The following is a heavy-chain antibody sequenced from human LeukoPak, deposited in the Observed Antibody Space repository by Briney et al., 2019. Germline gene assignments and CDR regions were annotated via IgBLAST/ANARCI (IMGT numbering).Heavy chain of an antibody. D-gene: IGHD6-19*01. CDR3: AREFAVADPAFDY. V-gene: IGHV3-11*05. J-gene: IGHJ4*02. Sequence: PGGSLRLSCAASGFTFSDYYMSWIRQAPGKGLEWVSSISTDSIYIYYADSVQGRFTISRDNAKNSLYLQMNSLRAKDTALYYCAREFAVADPAFDYWGQGTLVTVSS. CDR1: GFTFSDYY. CDR2: ISTDSIYI.